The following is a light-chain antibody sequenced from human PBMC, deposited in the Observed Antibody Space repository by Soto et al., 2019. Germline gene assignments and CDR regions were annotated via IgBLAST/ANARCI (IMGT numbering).Light chain of an antibody. CDR2: GNI. CDR1: SSNIGAGYD. J-gene: IGLJ2*01. V-gene: IGLV1-40*01. CDR3: SSYGGRNNLL. Sequence: QSVLTQPPSVSGAPGQRVTISCTGSSSNIGAGYDVHWYQQRPGTAPKLLIFGNINRPSGVPDRFSGSKSGTSASLAITGLQAEDEGDYYCSSYGGRNNLLFGGGTKLTVL.